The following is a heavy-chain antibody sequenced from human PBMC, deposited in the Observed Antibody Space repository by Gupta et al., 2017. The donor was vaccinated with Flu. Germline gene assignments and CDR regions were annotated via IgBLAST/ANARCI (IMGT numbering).Heavy chain of an antibody. J-gene: IGHJ6*02. CDR2: IIPKFETP. CDR3: ARDYDGTGTYYYYYFGMDV. V-gene: IGHV1-69*06. D-gene: IGHD3-22*01. CDR1: GGTFSSNA. Sequence: QVQLVQSGAEVKKPGSSVKISCKASGGTFSSNAISWVRQAPGHGLEWMGGIIPKFETPNYAQKFQDRVTITADKSTSTAYMELNSLRSEDTAVYYCARDYDGTGTYYYYYFGMDVWGQGTTVTVSS.